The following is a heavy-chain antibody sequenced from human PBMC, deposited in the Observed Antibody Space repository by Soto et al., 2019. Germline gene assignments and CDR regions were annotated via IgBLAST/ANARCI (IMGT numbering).Heavy chain of an antibody. Sequence: GGSLRLSCAASGFTVSSHYMSWVRQAPGQGLDWDSVIYGGGSTYYADSVKGRFTISRDNSKNTLYLHMNSLRAEDTAVYYCAREGYCSGGSCYKGWFDPWGQGTLVTVSS. CDR2: IYGGGST. CDR3: AREGYCSGGSCYKGWFDP. V-gene: IGHV3-53*01. D-gene: IGHD2-15*01. J-gene: IGHJ5*02. CDR1: GFTVSSHY.